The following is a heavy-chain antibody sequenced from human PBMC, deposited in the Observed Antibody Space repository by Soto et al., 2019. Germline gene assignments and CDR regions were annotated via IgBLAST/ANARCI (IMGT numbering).Heavy chain of an antibody. D-gene: IGHD2-15*01. V-gene: IGHV1-18*04. Sequence: VASVKVSCKASGYTFTSYGISWVRQAPGQGLEWMGWISAYNGNTNYAQKLQGRVTMTTDTSTSTAYMELRSLRSDDTAVYYCARERGYCSGGSCYYDYWGQGTLVTVSS. J-gene: IGHJ4*02. CDR3: ARERGYCSGGSCYYDY. CDR1: GYTFTSYG. CDR2: ISAYNGNT.